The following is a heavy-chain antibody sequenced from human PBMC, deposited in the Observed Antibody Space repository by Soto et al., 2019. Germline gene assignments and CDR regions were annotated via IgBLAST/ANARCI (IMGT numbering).Heavy chain of an antibody. CDR3: AKDIVGTYYYYGMDV. V-gene: IGHV3-23*01. CDR2: ISGSGGST. Sequence: TGGSLRLSCAASGFTFSSYAMSWVRQAPGKGLEWVSAISGSGGSTYYADSVKGRFTISRDNSKNTLYLQMNSLRAEDTAVYYCAKDIVGTYYYYGMDVWGQGTTVTVSS. CDR1: GFTFSSYA. D-gene: IGHD1-26*01. J-gene: IGHJ6*02.